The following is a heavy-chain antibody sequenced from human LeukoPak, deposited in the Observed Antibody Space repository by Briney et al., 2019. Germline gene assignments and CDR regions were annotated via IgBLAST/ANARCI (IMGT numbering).Heavy chain of an antibody. CDR2: IYYSGST. V-gene: IGHV4-59*01. J-gene: IGHJ4*02. CDR3: ARDRARYFDY. Sequence: SETLSLTCTVSGGSISSYYWSWIRQPPGRGLEWIGYIYYSGSTNYNPSLKSRVTMSVDTSKNHFSLKLSSVTAADTAVYYCARDRARYFDYWGQGTLVTVSS. CDR1: GGSISSYY. D-gene: IGHD6-6*01.